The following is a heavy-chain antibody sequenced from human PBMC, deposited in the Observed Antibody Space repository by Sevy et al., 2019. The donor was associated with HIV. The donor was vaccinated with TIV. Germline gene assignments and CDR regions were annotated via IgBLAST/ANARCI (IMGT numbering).Heavy chain of an antibody. J-gene: IGHJ4*02. D-gene: IGHD3-16*01. CDR2: ISGSSRTI. V-gene: IGHV3-48*04. CDR1: GFSFSSYD. Sequence: GGSLRLSCAASGFSFSSYDMDWVRQAPGEGLEWISYISGSSRTIYYADSVKGRFTISRDNAKNSLYLQMNNLRVEDTAVYYWARRDVWGSHGYNDYWGQGTLVTVSS. CDR3: ARRDVWGSHGYNDY.